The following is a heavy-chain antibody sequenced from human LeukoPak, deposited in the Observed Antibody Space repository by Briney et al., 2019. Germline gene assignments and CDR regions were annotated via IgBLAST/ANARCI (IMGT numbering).Heavy chain of an antibody. V-gene: IGHV1-18*01. CDR3: ARGWFGEVVDP. CDR2: ISGYNGNT. D-gene: IGHD3-10*01. CDR1: GYTFISYG. J-gene: IGHJ5*02. Sequence: GASVKVSCKASGYTFISYGISWVRQAPGQGLEWMGWISGYNGNTNYAQKLQGRVTMTTDTSTSTAYMELRSLTSDDTAVYYCARGWFGEVVDPWGQGTLVTVSS.